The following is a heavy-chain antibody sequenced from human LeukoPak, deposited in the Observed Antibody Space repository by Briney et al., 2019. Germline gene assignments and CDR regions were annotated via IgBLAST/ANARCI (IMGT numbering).Heavy chain of an antibody. V-gene: IGHV3-30-3*01. CDR1: GFTLSSYA. Sequence: GGSLRLSCAASGFTLSSYAMHWVRQAQGKGLEWVAVISYDGSNKYYADSVKGRFTISRDNSKNTLYLQMNSLRAEDTAVYYCARDPDDSSGYYLDYWGQGTLVTVSS. J-gene: IGHJ4*02. D-gene: IGHD3-22*01. CDR3: ARDPDDSSGYYLDY. CDR2: ISYDGSNK.